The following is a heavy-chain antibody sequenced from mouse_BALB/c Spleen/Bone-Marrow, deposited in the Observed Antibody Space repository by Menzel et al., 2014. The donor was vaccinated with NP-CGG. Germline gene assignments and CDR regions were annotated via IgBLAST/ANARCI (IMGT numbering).Heavy chain of an antibody. V-gene: IGHV5-6*01. CDR3: VRQTHYDYDGYFDY. Sequence: DVQLVESGGDLVKPGGSLKLSCAASGFTFSSYGMSWVRQTPDKRLEWVATISSGGSYTYYPDSVKGRFTISRDNAKNTLYLQVSSLKSEDTAMYYCVRQTHYDYDGYFDYWGQGTTLTVSS. CDR1: GFTFSSYG. J-gene: IGHJ2*01. D-gene: IGHD2-4*01. CDR2: ISSGGSYT.